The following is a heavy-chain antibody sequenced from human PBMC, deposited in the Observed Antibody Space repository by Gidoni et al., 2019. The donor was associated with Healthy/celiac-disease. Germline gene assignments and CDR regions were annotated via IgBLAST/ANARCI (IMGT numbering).Heavy chain of an antibody. J-gene: IGHJ4*02. CDR3: ARDLILGTMINQGAKD. V-gene: IGHV3-21*01. CDR2: IISSSSYL. CDR1: GLTLRSDS. Sequence: EVQLVESGGGRVKPGGSLRLCCAASGLTLRSDSMNLVRQAPGKGLGLVSSIISSSSYLYYAASVKGRFTISRDNAKHSLYLQMNSLRAEDTAVYYCARDLILGTMINQGAKDLGQGTLVTVSS. D-gene: IGHD3-16*01.